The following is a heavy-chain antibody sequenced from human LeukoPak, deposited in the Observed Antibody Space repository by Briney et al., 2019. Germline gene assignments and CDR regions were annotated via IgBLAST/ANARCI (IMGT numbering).Heavy chain of an antibody. CDR3: ARVYRSFDY. CDR1: GYTFTGYY. V-gene: IGHV1-18*04. D-gene: IGHD1-26*01. Sequence: GASVKVSCKASGYTFTGYYMHWLRQAPGQGLAWMGWISAYNGNTNYAQKLQGRVTMTTDTSTSTAYMELRSLRSDDTAVYYCARVYRSFDYWGQGTLVTVSS. CDR2: ISAYNGNT. J-gene: IGHJ4*02.